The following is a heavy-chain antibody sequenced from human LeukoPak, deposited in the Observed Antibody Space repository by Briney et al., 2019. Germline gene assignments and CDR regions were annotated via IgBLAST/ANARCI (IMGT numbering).Heavy chain of an antibody. CDR3: ARDYSGSASDY. CDR1: GFTFSSYG. J-gene: IGHJ4*02. Sequence: GGSLRLSCAASGFTFSSYGMHWVRQAPGKGLEWVAVIWYDGSNKYYADSVKGRFTISRDYSKNTLYLQMNSLRAEDTAVYYCARDYSGSASDYWGQGTLVTVSS. CDR2: IWYDGSNK. D-gene: IGHD1-26*01. V-gene: IGHV3-33*01.